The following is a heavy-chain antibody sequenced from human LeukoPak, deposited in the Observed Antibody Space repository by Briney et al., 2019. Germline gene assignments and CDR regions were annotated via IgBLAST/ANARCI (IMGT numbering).Heavy chain of an antibody. CDR2: IFYSGST. D-gene: IGHD6-19*01. V-gene: IGHV4-39*01. CDR3: ATTPALAVAGTLDPKE. CDR1: GGSISSSSYY. J-gene: IGHJ4*02. Sequence: SETLSLTCTVSGGSISSSSYYWGWIRQSPGKGLEWIGSIFYSGSTYYNPSLKSRVTISIDTSENQFSLKLSSVTAADTAVYYCATTPALAVAGTLDPKEWGQGTLVTVSS.